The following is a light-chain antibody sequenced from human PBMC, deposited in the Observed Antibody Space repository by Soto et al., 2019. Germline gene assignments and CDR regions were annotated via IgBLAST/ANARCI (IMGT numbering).Light chain of an antibody. CDR3: QQSSSSPIT. V-gene: IGKV3-20*01. CDR1: QSVSSSY. Sequence: IGLTQAPGTLSLSPGERATLSCRASQSVSSSYLAWYQQKPGQAPRLLMSAASSRATGIPDRFSGSGSGTDFTLTISRLEAEDFAVYYCQQSSSSPITFAQGTRLAIK. J-gene: IGKJ5*01. CDR2: AAS.